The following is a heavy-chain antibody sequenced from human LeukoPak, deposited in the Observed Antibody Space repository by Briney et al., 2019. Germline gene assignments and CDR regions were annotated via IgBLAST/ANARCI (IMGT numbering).Heavy chain of an antibody. D-gene: IGHD2-15*01. Sequence: GGSLRLSCAASGLTFSNYEMNWVRQAPGRGLEWVANINQDGNKKYYVDSVKGRFTISRDNAKNSLYLQMNSLRAEDTAVYYCAREPVVVVAATPHYYYYYYMDVWGKGTTVTVSS. CDR1: GLTFSNYE. CDR2: INQDGNKK. J-gene: IGHJ6*03. CDR3: AREPVVVVAATPHYYYYYYMDV. V-gene: IGHV3-7*01.